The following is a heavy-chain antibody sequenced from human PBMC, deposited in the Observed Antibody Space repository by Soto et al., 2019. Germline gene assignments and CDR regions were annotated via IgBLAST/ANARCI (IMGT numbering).Heavy chain of an antibody. CDR3: AKDSGGSGYKDV. D-gene: IGHD3-10*01. J-gene: IGHJ6*02. Sequence: GGSLRLSCAASGFTFSSYGMHWVRQAPGKGLEWVAVISYDGSNKYYADSVKGRFTISRDNSKNTLYLQMNSLRAEDTAVYYCAKDSGGSGYKDVWGQGTTVTVSS. CDR2: ISYDGSNK. V-gene: IGHV3-30*18. CDR1: GFTFSSYG.